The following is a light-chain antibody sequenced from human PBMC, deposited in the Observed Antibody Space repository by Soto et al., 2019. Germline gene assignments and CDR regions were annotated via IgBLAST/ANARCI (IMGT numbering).Light chain of an antibody. CDR2: GAS. CDR3: QQYGNSPT. J-gene: IGKJ4*01. Sequence: EIVLTQSPDTLSLSPGERATLSCRASQSVSRSYFSWYQQKPGQAPRLLMYGASRRATRIPGRFSGSGSGTDSTLNISRLEPEDFAVYYCQQYGNSPTFGGGTKVEIK. CDR1: QSVSRSY. V-gene: IGKV3-20*01.